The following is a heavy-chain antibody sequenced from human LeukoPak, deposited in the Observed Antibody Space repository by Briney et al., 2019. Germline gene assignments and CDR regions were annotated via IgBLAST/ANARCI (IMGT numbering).Heavy chain of an antibody. CDR2: ISYDGSNK. Sequence: GGSLRLSCTASGFTFNVYTMNWVRQAPGKGLEWVAVISYDGSNKYYADSVKGRFTISRDNSKNTLYLQMNSLRAEDTAVYYCARDSIAVAGTGTPDFDYWGQGTLVTVSS. J-gene: IGHJ4*02. CDR1: GFTFNVYT. V-gene: IGHV3-30-3*01. CDR3: ARDSIAVAGTGTPDFDY. D-gene: IGHD6-19*01.